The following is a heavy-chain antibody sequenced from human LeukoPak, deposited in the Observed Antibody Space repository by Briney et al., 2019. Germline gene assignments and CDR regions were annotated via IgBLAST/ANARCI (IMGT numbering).Heavy chain of an antibody. J-gene: IGHJ1*01. CDR1: GGTFSSYA. Sequence: SVKVSCKASGGTFSSYAISWVRQAPGQGLEWMGGVIPIFGTPNNAQKFQGRVTITADESTSTVYMELSSLRSEDTAVYYCARDRGSSGWYSSFQHWGQGTLVTVSS. V-gene: IGHV1-69*01. D-gene: IGHD6-19*01. CDR2: VIPIFGTP. CDR3: ARDRGSSGWYSSFQH.